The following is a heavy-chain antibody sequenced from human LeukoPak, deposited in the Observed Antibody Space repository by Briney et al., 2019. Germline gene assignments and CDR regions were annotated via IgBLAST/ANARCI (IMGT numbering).Heavy chain of an antibody. CDR2: IDYTGST. CDR3: ARSVNAFHF. J-gene: IGHJ3*01. CDR1: GDSISSGDYY. V-gene: IGHV4-30-4*01. Sequence: PSGTLSLTCNVSGDSISSGDYYWSWIRQPPGKGLEWIGYIDYTGSTFYNPSLKSRVTISIDTSKNQVPLRLRSVTAADTAVYYCARSVNAFHFWGQGTLVTVSS.